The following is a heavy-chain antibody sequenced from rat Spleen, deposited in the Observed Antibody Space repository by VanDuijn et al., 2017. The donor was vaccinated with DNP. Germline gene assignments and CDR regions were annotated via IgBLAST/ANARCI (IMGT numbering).Heavy chain of an antibody. V-gene: IGHV2-6*01. Sequence: QVQLKESGPGLVQPSQTLSLTCSVAGFSLTDYNVHWVRQPPGKGLEWIAARSSGGSTYYNSALKSRLSIDRDTSKSQVFLRMNSLQTEDTAVYFCTRFRTAGSDYYAMDAWGQGTSVTVSS. CDR2: RSSGGST. J-gene: IGHJ4*01. D-gene: IGHD1-3*01. CDR1: GFSLTDYN. CDR3: TRFRTAGSDYYAMDA.